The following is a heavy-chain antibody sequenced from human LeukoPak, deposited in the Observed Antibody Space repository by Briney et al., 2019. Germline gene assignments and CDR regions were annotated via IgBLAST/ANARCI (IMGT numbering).Heavy chain of an antibody. J-gene: IGHJ3*02. CDR2: IKQDGSEK. Sequence: GGSLRLSCAASGFTFSSYWMSWVRQAPGKGLEWVANIKQDGSEKYYVDSVKGRFTISRDNAKNSLYLQMNSLRAEDTAVYYCARGGYSYGFDAFDMGPRDNGHRLF. D-gene: IGHD5-18*01. CDR1: GFTFSSYW. CDR3: ARGGYSYGFDAFD. V-gene: IGHV3-7*04.